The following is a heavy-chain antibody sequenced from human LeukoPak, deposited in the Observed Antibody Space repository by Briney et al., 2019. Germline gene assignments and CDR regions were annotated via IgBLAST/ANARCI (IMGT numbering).Heavy chain of an antibody. CDR2: ISYDGSNK. V-gene: IGHV3-30*18. CDR3: AKDLVGDPSGDAFDI. J-gene: IGHJ3*02. Sequence: GGSLRLSCAASGFTFSSYGMHWVRQAPGKGLEWVAVISYDGSNKYYADSVKGRFTISRDNSKNTLYLQMNSLRAEDTAVYYCAKDLVGDPSGDAFDIWGQGTMVTVSS. CDR1: GFTFSSYG. D-gene: IGHD1-26*01.